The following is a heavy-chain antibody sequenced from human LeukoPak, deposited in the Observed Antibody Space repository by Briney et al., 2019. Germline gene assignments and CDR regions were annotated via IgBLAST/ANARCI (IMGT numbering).Heavy chain of an antibody. CDR3: ARVDRTPYYYYGMDV. V-gene: IGHV4-34*01. CDR2: INHSGST. J-gene: IGHJ6*02. CDR1: GGSFSGYY. D-gene: IGHD2-2*03. Sequence: SETLSLTCAVYGGSFSGYYWSWIRQPPGKGLKWNGEINHSGSTNYNPSLKSRVTMSVDTSKNQFSLKLSSVTAADTAVYYCARVDRTPYYYYGMDVWGQGTTVTVSS.